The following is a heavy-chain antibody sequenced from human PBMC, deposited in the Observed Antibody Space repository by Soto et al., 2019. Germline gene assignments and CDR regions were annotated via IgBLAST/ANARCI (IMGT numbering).Heavy chain of an antibody. J-gene: IGHJ6*02. CDR1: GLAFSNYA. V-gene: IGHV3-64D*08. Sequence: GGSLRLSCSASGLAFSNYAMHWVRQAPGKGLDYVSALSRNEDNTYYADSVRGRFTVSRDNSKNTLYLQMSSLRAEDTAVYYCVRAYGWDPVSRGGYHYGMDVWGQGTTVNVSS. CDR2: LSRNEDNT. CDR3: VRAYGWDPVSRGGYHYGMDV. D-gene: IGHD2-8*02.